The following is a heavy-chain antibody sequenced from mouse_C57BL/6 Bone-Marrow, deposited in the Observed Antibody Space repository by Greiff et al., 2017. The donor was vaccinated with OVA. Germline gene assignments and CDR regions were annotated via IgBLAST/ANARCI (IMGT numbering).Heavy chain of an antibody. V-gene: IGHV5-9-1*02. D-gene: IGHD1-1*01. CDR1: GFTFSSYA. J-gene: IGHJ4*01. CDR3: TRDGSSRDPHYYAMDY. Sequence: EVHLVESGEGLVKPGGSLKLSCAASGFTFSSYAMSWVRQTPEKRLEWVAYISSGGDYIYYADTVKGRFTISRDNARNTLYLQMSSLKSEDTAMYYCTRDGSSRDPHYYAMDYWGQGTSVTVSS. CDR2: ISSGGDYI.